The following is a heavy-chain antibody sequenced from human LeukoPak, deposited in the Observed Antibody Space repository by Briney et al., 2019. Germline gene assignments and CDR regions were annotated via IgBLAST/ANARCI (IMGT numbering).Heavy chain of an antibody. CDR3: ARLSSHYGDYKVDP. Sequence: VASVKVSCKASGYTFTGYYMHWVRQAPGQGLEWMGWMNPHSGKTGYAQNFQGRVTMTRDTSISTAYMELSSLRSEDTAVYYCARLSSHYGDYKVDPWGQGTLVAVSS. V-gene: IGHV1-8*02. J-gene: IGHJ5*02. D-gene: IGHD4-17*01. CDR1: GYTFTGYY. CDR2: MNPHSGKT.